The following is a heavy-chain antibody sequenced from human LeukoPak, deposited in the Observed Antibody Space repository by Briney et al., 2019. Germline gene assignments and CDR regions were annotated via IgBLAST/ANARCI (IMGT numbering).Heavy chain of an antibody. Sequence: SQTLSLTCTVSGGSISSGGYYWSWIRQHPGKGLEWIGYIYYSGSTYCNPSLKSRVTISVDTSKNQFSLKLSSVTAADTAVYYCARVGGSGYDYDAFDIWGQGTMVTVSS. CDR3: ARVGGSGYDYDAFDI. V-gene: IGHV4-31*03. J-gene: IGHJ3*02. CDR2: IYYSGST. D-gene: IGHD5-12*01. CDR1: GGSISSGGYY.